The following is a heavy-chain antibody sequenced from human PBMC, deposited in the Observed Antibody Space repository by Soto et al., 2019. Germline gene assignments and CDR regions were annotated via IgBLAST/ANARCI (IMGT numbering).Heavy chain of an antibody. D-gene: IGHD5-18*01. CDR3: AREGFGSSYGY. CDR2: MNSDGNSI. CDR1: GFTFSSYW. Sequence: GGSLRLSCAASGFTFSSYWMHWVRQTPGKGLMWVSRMNSDGNSINYADSVKGRFTISRDKAKNTLYLQMNSLRAEDTAVYYSAREGFGSSYGYWGQGTLVTVSS. V-gene: IGHV3-74*01. J-gene: IGHJ4*02.